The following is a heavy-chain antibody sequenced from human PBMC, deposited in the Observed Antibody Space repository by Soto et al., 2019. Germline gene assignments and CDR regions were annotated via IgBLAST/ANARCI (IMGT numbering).Heavy chain of an antibody. D-gene: IGHD3-16*02. Sequence: QVQLVESGGGVVQPGRSLRLSCAASGFTFSSYAMHWVRQAPGKGLEWVAVISYDGSNKYYADSVKGRFTISRDNSKNTLYLQMNSLRAEDTAVYYCARSRIIMITFGGVIAHWGQGTLVTVSS. J-gene: IGHJ4*02. CDR1: GFTFSSYA. V-gene: IGHV3-30-3*01. CDR3: ARSRIIMITFGGVIAH. CDR2: ISYDGSNK.